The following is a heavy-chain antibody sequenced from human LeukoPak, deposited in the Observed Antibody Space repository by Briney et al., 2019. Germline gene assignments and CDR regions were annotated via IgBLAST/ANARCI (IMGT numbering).Heavy chain of an antibody. J-gene: IGHJ4*02. Sequence: GTSLRLSCAASGFSFGGYAIHRVRQAPGKGLEWVAVVSYDGSNTYYADSVKGRFAISRDNSKKTLYLQMNSLRGDDTAVYYCAREVSWYYFDYWGQGILVTVSS. D-gene: IGHD6-13*01. V-gene: IGHV3-30*09. CDR3: AREVSWYYFDY. CDR2: VSYDGSNT. CDR1: GFSFGGYA.